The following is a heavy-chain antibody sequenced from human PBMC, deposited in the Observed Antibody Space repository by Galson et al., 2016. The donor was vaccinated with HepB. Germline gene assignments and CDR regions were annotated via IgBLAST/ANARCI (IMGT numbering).Heavy chain of an antibody. CDR3: AKAGEYHYDRSGYYDY. V-gene: IGHV3-9*01. D-gene: IGHD3-22*01. J-gene: IGHJ4*02. CDR1: GFTFSDYA. Sequence: SLRLSCAASGFTFSDYAEHWVRQVPGKGLEWVSGINWNSRSVASADSVKGRFTISRDNAKNSLYLQMNSLRVEDTALYYCAKAGEYHYDRSGYYDYWGQGTLVTVSS. CDR2: INWNSRSV.